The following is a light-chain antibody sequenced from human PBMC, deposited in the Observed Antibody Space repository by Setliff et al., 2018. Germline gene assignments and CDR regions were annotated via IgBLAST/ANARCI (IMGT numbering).Light chain of an antibody. J-gene: IGLJ2*01. Sequence: QSALTQPAAVSGSPGQPITISCTGTSSDVGGYDYVSWYQQHPGKAPKLMIYEVSKRPSGVSDRFSGSKSGNTASLTISGLQAEDEADYYCLSYTSKTTHALFGGGTQRTVL. V-gene: IGLV2-14*03. CDR1: SSDVGGYDY. CDR3: LSYTSKTTHAL. CDR2: EVS.